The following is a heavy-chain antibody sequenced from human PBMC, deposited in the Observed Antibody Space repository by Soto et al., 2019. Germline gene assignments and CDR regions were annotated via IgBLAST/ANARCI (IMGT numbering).Heavy chain of an antibody. D-gene: IGHD6-6*01. J-gene: IGHJ6*02. Sequence: HPGGSLRLSCAASGFTFSSYWMSWVRQAPGKGLEWVANIKQDGSEKYYVDSVKGRFTISRDNAKNSLYLQMNSLRAEDTAVYYCAREREYSSSSGNYYYGMDVWGQGTTVTVSS. CDR2: IKQDGSEK. CDR1: GFTFSSYW. CDR3: AREREYSSSSGNYYYGMDV. V-gene: IGHV3-7*03.